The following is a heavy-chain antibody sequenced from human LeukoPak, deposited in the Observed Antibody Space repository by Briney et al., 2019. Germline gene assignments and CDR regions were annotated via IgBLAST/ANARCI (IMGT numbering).Heavy chain of an antibody. D-gene: IGHD3-10*01. Sequence: GGSLRLSCAASGFTFSSYGMHWVRQAPGKGLEWVAFIRYDGSNKYYADSVKGRFTISRDNSKNTLYLQMNSLRAEDTAVYYCAKSGGSGYYYYYTDVWGKGTTVTISS. J-gene: IGHJ6*03. CDR3: AKSGGSGYYYYYTDV. CDR2: IRYDGSNK. CDR1: GFTFSSYG. V-gene: IGHV3-30*02.